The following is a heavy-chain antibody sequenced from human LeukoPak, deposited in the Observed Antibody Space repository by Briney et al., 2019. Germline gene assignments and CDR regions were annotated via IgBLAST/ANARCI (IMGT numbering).Heavy chain of an antibody. CDR3: ARVRGGWLRLGGYFDY. J-gene: IGHJ4*02. V-gene: IGHV4-59*01. CDR2: IYYSGST. CDR1: GGSISSYY. D-gene: IGHD5-12*01. Sequence: SETLSLTCTVSGGSISSYYWSWIRQPPGKGLEWIGYIYYSGSTNYNPSLKSRVTISVDTSKNQVSLKLSPVTAADTAVYYCARVRGGWLRLGGYFDYWGQGTLVTVSS.